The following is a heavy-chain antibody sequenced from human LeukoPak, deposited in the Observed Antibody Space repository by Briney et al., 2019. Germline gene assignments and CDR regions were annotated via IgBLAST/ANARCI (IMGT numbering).Heavy chain of an antibody. D-gene: IGHD3-10*01. CDR3: AREGMDI. Sequence: GGSLRLSCAASGFTFSSYSMNWVRQAPGKGLEWVSSISTSGSYMYYADSVKGRFTISRDNAKNSLYLQMNSLRAEDTAVYYCAREGMDIWGQGTMVTVSS. V-gene: IGHV3-21*01. CDR1: GFTFSSYS. CDR2: ISTSGSYM. J-gene: IGHJ3*02.